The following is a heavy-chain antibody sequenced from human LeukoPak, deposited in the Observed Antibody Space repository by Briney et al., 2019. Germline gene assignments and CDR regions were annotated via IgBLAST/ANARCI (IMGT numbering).Heavy chain of an antibody. CDR1: GFTFSSYA. V-gene: IGHV3-23*01. J-gene: IGHJ5*02. D-gene: IGHD3-16*01. CDR3: ARRAGGLARNNWFDP. Sequence: PGGSLRLSCAASGFTFSSYAMSWVRQAPGKGLEWVSAISGSGDSTYYADSVKGRFTISRDNSKNTLYLQMNGLRAEDTAVYYCARRAGGLARNNWFDPWGQGTLVTVSS. CDR2: ISGSGDST.